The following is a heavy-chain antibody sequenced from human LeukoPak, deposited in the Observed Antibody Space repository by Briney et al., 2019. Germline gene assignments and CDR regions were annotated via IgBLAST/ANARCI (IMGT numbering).Heavy chain of an antibody. CDR3: ARVGCSGGSCQKTLDYYYYYGMDV. CDR1: GFTFSNYG. Sequence: GGSLRLSCEASGFTFSNYGMHWVRQAPGKGLEWVAIIWYDGSNKYYADSVKGRFTISRDSSRNTLYLQLNSLRAEDTAVYYCARVGCSGGSCQKTLDYYYYYGMDVWGQGTTVTVSS. CDR2: IWYDGSNK. D-gene: IGHD2-15*01. J-gene: IGHJ6*02. V-gene: IGHV3-33*01.